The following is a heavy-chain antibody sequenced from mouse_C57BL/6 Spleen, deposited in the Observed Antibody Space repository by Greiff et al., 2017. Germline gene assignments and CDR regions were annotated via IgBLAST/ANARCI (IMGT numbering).Heavy chain of an antibody. CDR2: IYPGSGST. D-gene: IGHD2-4*01. Sequence: VKLQQPGAELVKPGASVKMSCKASGYTFTSYWITWVKQRPGQGLEWIGDIYPGSGSTNYNEKFKSKATLTVDTSSSTAYMQLSSLTSEDSAVYYCSRGRNYDVGDYFDYWGQGTTLTVSS. J-gene: IGHJ2*01. CDR1: GYTFTSYW. CDR3: SRGRNYDVGDYFDY. V-gene: IGHV1-55*01.